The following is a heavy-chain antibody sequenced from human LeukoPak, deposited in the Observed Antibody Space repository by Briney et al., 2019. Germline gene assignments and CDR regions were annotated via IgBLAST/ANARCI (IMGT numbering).Heavy chain of an antibody. CDR1: GYSFTSYR. V-gene: IGHV5-51*01. CDR2: IYPDDSDT. J-gene: IGHJ6*03. D-gene: IGHD2-8*01. CDR3: ARLAFCTNAVCFSNYYYSMDV. Sequence: GESLKISCKGSGYSFTSYRIGWVRQMPGKGLEGMGIIYPDDSDTKYSPSFQGQVTISADKSISTAYLQWSSLKASDTAMYYCARLAFCTNAVCFSNYYYSMDVWGRGTTVTVSS.